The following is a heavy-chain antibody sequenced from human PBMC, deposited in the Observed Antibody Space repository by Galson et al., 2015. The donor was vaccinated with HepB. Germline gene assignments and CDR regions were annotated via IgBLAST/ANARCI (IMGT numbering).Heavy chain of an antibody. V-gene: IGHV3-11*01. CDR3: ARERVVIPTTGMDV. CDR2: VSGSGTTT. D-gene: IGHD3-3*01. J-gene: IGHJ6*02. CDR1: GFTFSDSY. Sequence: SLRLSCAASGFTFSDSYMSWTRQAPGKGLEWVSYVSGSGTTTYYADSVKGRFTISRDNDKNSLFLQMNNLRADDTAVYYCARERVVIPTTGMDVWGQGTTVIVS.